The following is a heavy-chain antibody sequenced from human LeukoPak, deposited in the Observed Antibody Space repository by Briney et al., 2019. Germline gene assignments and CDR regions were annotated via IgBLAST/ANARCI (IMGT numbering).Heavy chain of an antibody. J-gene: IGHJ4*02. CDR3: AKSSYYDASGYYREYYFDY. CDR1: GFSFSNYA. V-gene: IGHV3-23*01. CDR2: ISGSGGST. D-gene: IGHD3-22*01. Sequence: GGSLRLSCVSSGFSFSNYAMSWVRQAPGKGLEWVSSISGSGGSTHYADSVKGRFTISRDKTKNTLYLQMNSLRAEDTAVYYCAKSSYYDASGYYREYYFDYWGQGTLVTVSS.